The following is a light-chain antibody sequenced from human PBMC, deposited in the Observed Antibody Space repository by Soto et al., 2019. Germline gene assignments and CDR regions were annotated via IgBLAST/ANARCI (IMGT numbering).Light chain of an antibody. Sequence: QSALTQPPSASGSPGQSVTISCTGTSSDVGGYNYVSWYQQHPGKAPKLMIYEVSKRPSGVPDRFSGSKSGNTASLTVSGLQAEDEADYYCCSYAGSNNKVFGGGTKLTVL. CDR1: SSDVGGYNY. V-gene: IGLV2-8*01. CDR2: EVS. CDR3: CSYAGSNNKV. J-gene: IGLJ2*01.